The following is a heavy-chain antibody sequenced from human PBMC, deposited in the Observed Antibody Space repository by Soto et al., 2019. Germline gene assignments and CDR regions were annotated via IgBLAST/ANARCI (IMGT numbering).Heavy chain of an antibody. V-gene: IGHV4-39*01. D-gene: IGHD3-22*01. CDR2: IYYSGST. CDR1: GGSISSSSYY. Sequence: PSETLSLTCTVSGGSISSSSYYWGWIRQPPGKGLEWIGSIYYSGSTYYNPSLKSRVTISVDTSKNQFSLKLSSVTAADTAVYYCARYHSSGYSGMDVWGQGTTVTVSS. J-gene: IGHJ6*02. CDR3: ARYHSSGYSGMDV.